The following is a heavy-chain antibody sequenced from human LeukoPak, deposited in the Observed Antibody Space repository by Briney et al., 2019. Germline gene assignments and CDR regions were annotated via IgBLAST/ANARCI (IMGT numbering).Heavy chain of an antibody. Sequence: GGSLRLSCAASGFTVSSNYMSWVRQAPGKGLEWVSVIYSGDNTYYADSVKGRFTISRDISKNTLYLQMNSLRAEDTAVYYCAREPEATKDYYYYMDVWGKGTTVTVSS. J-gene: IGHJ6*03. V-gene: IGHV3-66*01. CDR2: IYSGDNT. CDR1: GFTVSSNY. D-gene: IGHD2-8*01. CDR3: AREPEATKDYYYYMDV.